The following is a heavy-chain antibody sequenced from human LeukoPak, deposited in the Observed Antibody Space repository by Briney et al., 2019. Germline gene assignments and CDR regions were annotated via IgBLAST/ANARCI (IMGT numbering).Heavy chain of an antibody. V-gene: IGHV3-7*05. CDR2: IKQDGSEK. CDR3: ARDAGNSGYDLFDY. Sequence: GGSLRLSCAASGFTFSSYWMSWVRQAPGKGLEWVANIKQDGSEKYYVDSVKGRFTISRDNAKNSLYLQMNSLRAEDTAVYYCARDAGNSGYDLFDYWGQGTLVTVSS. D-gene: IGHD5-12*01. J-gene: IGHJ4*02. CDR1: GFTFSSYW.